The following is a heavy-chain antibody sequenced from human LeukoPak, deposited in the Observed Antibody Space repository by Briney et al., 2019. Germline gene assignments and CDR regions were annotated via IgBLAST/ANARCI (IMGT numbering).Heavy chain of an antibody. V-gene: IGHV3-53*01. CDR1: GFTVSSNY. Sequence: GGSLRLSCAASGFTVSSNYMSWVCQAPGKGLDWVSVIYSGGNTYYADSVKGRFTISRDNSKNTLYLQMNSLRAEDTAVYYCARDRVGATTNFDYWGQGTLVTVSS. J-gene: IGHJ4*02. CDR3: ARDRVGATTNFDY. CDR2: IYSGGNT. D-gene: IGHD1-26*01.